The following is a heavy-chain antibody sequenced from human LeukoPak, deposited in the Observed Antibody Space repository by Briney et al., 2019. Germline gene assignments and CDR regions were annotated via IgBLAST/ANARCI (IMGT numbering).Heavy chain of an antibody. V-gene: IGHV1-18*01. CDR2: ISAYNGNT. CDR1: GYTFTSYG. D-gene: IGHD4-17*01. J-gene: IGHJ5*02. Sequence: ASVKVSCKASGYTFTSYGIGWVRQAPGQGLEWMGWISAYNGNTNYAQKLQGRVTMTTDTSTSTAYMELRSLRSDDTAVYYCARVNLLTTVTTGWFDPWGQGTLVTVSS. CDR3: ARVNLLTTVTTGWFDP.